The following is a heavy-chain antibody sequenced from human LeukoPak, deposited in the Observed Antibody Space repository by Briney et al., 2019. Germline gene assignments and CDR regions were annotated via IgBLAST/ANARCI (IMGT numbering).Heavy chain of an antibody. CDR2: IKSDGSST. CDR3: ARESGYHGSGFDP. Sequence: GGSLRLSCAASGFTFSSYWMHWVRQGPGKGLVWVSRIKSDGSSTSYADSVKGRFTISRDNAKNTLYLQMNSLRDEDTAVYYCARESGYHGSGFDPWGQGTLVTVSS. CDR1: GFTFSSYW. V-gene: IGHV3-74*01. D-gene: IGHD3-10*01. J-gene: IGHJ5*02.